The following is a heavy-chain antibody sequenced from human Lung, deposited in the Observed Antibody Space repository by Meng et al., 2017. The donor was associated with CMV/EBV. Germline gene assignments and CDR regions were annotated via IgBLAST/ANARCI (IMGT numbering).Heavy chain of an antibody. Sequence: LSCTVSGYSISSGYYWGWVRQPPGKGLEWIGSIYHSGSTYYNPSLKSRVTIPVDTSKNQFSLKLSSVTAADTAVYYCARARFDYWGQGTLVTVSS. CDR1: GYSISSGYY. CDR2: IYHSGST. V-gene: IGHV4-38-2*02. CDR3: ARARFDY. J-gene: IGHJ4*02.